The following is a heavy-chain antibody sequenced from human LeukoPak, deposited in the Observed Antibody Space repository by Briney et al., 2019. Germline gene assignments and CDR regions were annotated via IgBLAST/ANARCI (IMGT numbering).Heavy chain of an antibody. CDR2: INSDGSST. Sequence: GGSLRLSRAASVFTFSSYWMHWVRQAPWRGLVGVSRINSDGSSTSYADSVRGRLTISRENAKNTLYLQMNSLRAEDTAVYYCARAEVGSMGYWGQGTLVTVSS. CDR3: ARAEVGSMGY. V-gene: IGHV3-74*01. J-gene: IGHJ4*02. CDR1: VFTFSSYW. D-gene: IGHD1-26*01.